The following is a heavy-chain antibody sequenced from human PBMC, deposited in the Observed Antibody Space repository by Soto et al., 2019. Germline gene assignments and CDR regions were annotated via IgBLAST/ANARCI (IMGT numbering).Heavy chain of an antibody. Sequence: PGGAMSISFASSVFPFIRDAMSWVRPTPGKGLEWVSAISGSGGSTYYADSVKVRFTIYRDNSKNTMYLQMTSLRAEDTAVYYCATGPILRYFDWSLLYGMDVWGQGTPVPRSS. CDR3: ATGPILRYFDWSLLYGMDV. D-gene: IGHD3-9*01. CDR2: ISGSGGST. J-gene: IGHJ6*02. CDR1: VFPFIRDA. V-gene: IGHV3-23*01.